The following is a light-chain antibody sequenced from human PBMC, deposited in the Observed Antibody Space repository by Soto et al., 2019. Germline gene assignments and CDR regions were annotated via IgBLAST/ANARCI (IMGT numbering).Light chain of an antibody. CDR2: AAS. CDR1: QSISSY. Sequence: DIQMTQSPSSLSASVGDRVTITCRARQSISSYLNWYQQNPGKAPKLLIYAASSLQSGVPSRFSGSGSGTDFTLAISSLQPEDFANYYCQQSYSTPRTFGQGTKLEIK. J-gene: IGKJ2*01. CDR3: QQSYSTPRT. V-gene: IGKV1-39*01.